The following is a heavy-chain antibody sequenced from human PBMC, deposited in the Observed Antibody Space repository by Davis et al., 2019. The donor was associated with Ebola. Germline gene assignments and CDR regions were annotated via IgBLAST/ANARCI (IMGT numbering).Heavy chain of an antibody. CDR2: INHSGST. CDR1: GGSISGYY. Sequence: MPSETLSLTCTLSGGSISGYYWSWIRQPPGTGLEWIGEINHSGSTNYNPSLKSRVTISVDTSKNQFSLKLNSVTAADTAVYFCARVGGYGGFPTVYYLDSWGQGTHLTVSS. D-gene: IGHD5-12*01. V-gene: IGHV4-34*01. CDR3: ARVGGYGGFPTVYYLDS. J-gene: IGHJ4*02.